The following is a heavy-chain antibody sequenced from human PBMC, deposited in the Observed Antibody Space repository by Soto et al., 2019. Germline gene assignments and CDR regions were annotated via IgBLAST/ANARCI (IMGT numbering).Heavy chain of an antibody. Sequence: GGSLRPSCAASGFTFSSYAMSWVRQAPGKGLEWVSAISGSGGSTYYADSVKGRFTISRDNSKNTLYLQMNSLRAEDTAVYYCARVPGIAAQGILYYFDYWGQGTLVTVSS. V-gene: IGHV3-23*01. D-gene: IGHD6-13*01. CDR1: GFTFSSYA. CDR3: ARVPGIAAQGILYYFDY. CDR2: ISGSGGST. J-gene: IGHJ4*02.